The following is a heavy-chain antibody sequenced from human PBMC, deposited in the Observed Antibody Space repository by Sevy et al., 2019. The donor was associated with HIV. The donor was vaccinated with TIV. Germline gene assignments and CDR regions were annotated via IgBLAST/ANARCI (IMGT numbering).Heavy chain of an antibody. V-gene: IGHV4-61*02. D-gene: IGHD3-22*01. Sequence: SETLSLTCTVSGGSFSSGNYYWSWIRQPAGKGLEWIGRIYNSGSTNYNPSLKSRVTISVDTSKNRFSLRLSSVTAADTAVYYCARVDRAYYDGSAFDFWGQGTLVTVSS. CDR3: ARVDRAYYDGSAFDF. J-gene: IGHJ4*02. CDR2: IYNSGST. CDR1: GGSFSSGNYY.